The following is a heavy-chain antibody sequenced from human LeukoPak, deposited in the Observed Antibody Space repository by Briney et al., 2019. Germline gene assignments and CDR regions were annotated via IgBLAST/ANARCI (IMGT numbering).Heavy chain of an antibody. CDR2: ISGSGGST. D-gene: IGHD3-22*01. V-gene: IGHV3-23*01. J-gene: IGHJ1*01. Sequence: GGSLRLSCAATGFTFSHYGMSWVRQAPGKGLEWVSAISGSGGSTYYADSVKGRFTISRDNSKNTLYLQMNSLRAEDTAVYYCAKPLNYYDSSGYYYSQEYFQHWGQGTLVTVSS. CDR1: GFTFSHYG. CDR3: AKPLNYYDSSGYYYSQEYFQH.